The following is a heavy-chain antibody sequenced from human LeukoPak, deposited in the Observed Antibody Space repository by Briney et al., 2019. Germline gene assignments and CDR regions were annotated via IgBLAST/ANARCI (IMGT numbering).Heavy chain of an antibody. Sequence: GGSLRLSCAASGFTFDDYAMHWVRQAPGKGLEWVSGISWNSGSIGYADSVEGRFTISRDNAKNSLYLQMNSLRAEDTALYYCATSPGEPYDAFDIWGQGTMVTVSS. V-gene: IGHV3-9*01. CDR2: ISWNSGSI. D-gene: IGHD1-26*01. CDR3: ATSPGEPYDAFDI. CDR1: GFTFDDYA. J-gene: IGHJ3*02.